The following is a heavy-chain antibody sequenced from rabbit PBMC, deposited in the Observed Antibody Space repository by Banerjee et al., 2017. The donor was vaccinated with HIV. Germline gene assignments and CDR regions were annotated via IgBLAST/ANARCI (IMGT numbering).Heavy chain of an antibody. Sequence: QSLEESGGDLVKPGASLTLTCTASGFTISGRYWICWVRQAPGKGLEWIACVSDSSTTWYASWARGRFTISKTSSTTVTLQMTSLTAADTATYFCARDGDSSTSYVFDLWGQGTLVTVS. J-gene: IGHJ4*01. D-gene: IGHD1-1*01. CDR2: VSDSSTT. CDR1: GFTISGRYW. CDR3: ARDGDSSTSYVFDL. V-gene: IGHV1S40*01.